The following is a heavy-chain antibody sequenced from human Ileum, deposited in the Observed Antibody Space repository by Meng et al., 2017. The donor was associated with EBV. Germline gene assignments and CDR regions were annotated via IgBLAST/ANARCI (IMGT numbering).Heavy chain of an antibody. CDR2: IYHSGST. V-gene: IGHV4-4*02. CDR1: GGSISSSTW. Sequence: QVQVQEPGPGLVTPSGPLSIPCAVSGGSISSSTWWSWVRQPPGKGLEWIGEIYHSGSTNYNPSLKSRVTISVDKSKNQFSLNLSSVTAADTAVYYCARVGQWLPIDYWGQGTLVTVSS. CDR3: ARVGQWLPIDY. D-gene: IGHD6-19*01. J-gene: IGHJ4*02.